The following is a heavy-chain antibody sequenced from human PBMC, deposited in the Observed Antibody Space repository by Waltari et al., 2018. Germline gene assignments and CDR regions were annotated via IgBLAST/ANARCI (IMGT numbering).Heavy chain of an antibody. D-gene: IGHD3-16*01. V-gene: IGHV4-39*07. CDR2: IYYSGST. CDR3: ARRFIRDYYYGMDV. Sequence: QLQLQESGPGLVKPSETLSLTCTVSGGSISSSSYYWGWIRQPPGKGLEWIGSIYYSGSTYYNPSLKSRVTISVDTSKNQFSLKLSSVTAADTAVYYCARRFIRDYYYGMDVWGQGTTVTVSS. J-gene: IGHJ6*02. CDR1: GGSISSSSYY.